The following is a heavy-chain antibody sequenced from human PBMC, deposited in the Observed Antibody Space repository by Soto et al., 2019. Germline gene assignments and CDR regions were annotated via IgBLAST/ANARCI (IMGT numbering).Heavy chain of an antibody. D-gene: IGHD6-19*01. CDR1: GFTFSSYG. J-gene: IGHJ4*02. V-gene: IGHV3-33*01. Sequence: QVQLVESGGGVVQPGRSLRLSCAASGFTFSSYGMHWVRQAPGKGLEWVAVIWYDGSNKYYADSVKGRFTISRDNSKNTLYLQMNSLRAEDTAVYYCATYEKQWLVPGGFDYWGQGTLVTDSS. CDR3: ATYEKQWLVPGGFDY. CDR2: IWYDGSNK.